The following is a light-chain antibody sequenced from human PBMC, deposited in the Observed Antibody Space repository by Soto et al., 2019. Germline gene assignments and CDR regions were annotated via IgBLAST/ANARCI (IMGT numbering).Light chain of an antibody. Sequence: DIPMTQSPSTLSGSVGDRVTITCRASQTISSWLAWYQQKPGKAPKLLIYKASTLKSGVPSRFSGSGSGTEFTLTSSSLQPDDFATYYCQHYNSYSEAFGQATQVELK. V-gene: IGKV1-5*03. J-gene: IGKJ1*01. CDR2: KAS. CDR1: QTISSW. CDR3: QHYNSYSEA.